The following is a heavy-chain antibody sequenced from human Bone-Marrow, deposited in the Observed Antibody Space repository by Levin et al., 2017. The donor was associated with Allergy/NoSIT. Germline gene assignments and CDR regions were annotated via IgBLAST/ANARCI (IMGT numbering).Heavy chain of an antibody. D-gene: IGHD2-15*01. CDR2: ISSSSSYI. Sequence: GGSLRLSCAASGFTFSSYSMNWVRQAPGKGLEWVSSISSSSSYIYYADSVKGRFTISRDNAKNSLYLQMNSLRAEDTAVYYCARRRVVVVVAATTYYYYGMDVWGQGTTVTVSS. V-gene: IGHV3-21*01. J-gene: IGHJ6*02. CDR3: ARRRVVVVVAATTYYYYGMDV. CDR1: GFTFSSYS.